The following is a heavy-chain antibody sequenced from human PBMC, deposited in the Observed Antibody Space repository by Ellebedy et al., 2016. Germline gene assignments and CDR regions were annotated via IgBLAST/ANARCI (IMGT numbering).Heavy chain of an antibody. D-gene: IGHD5-12*01. J-gene: IGHJ4*02. CDR1: GFTFSEYW. CDR2: IRKDGDEK. CDR3: ARPRITEAADHLNY. Sequence: GESLKISXAASGFTFSEYWMSWVRQAPGKGLEWVANIRKDGDEKNYVGSVQGRFTISRDNAKKSLYLQMDSLRAEDTAIYYCARPRITEAADHLNYWGQGTLVTVSS. V-gene: IGHV3-7*01.